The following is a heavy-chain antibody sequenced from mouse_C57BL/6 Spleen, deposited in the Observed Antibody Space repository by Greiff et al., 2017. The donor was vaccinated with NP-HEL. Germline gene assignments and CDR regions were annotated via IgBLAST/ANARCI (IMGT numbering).Heavy chain of an antibody. D-gene: IGHD4-1*02. Sequence: VQLQQSGPELVKPGASVKMSCKASGYTFTDYNMHWVKQSHGKSLEWIGYINPNNGGTSYNQKFKGKATLTVNKSSSTAYMELRSLTSEDSAVYYCGSQLAYYFDYWGQGTTLTVSS. CDR3: GSQLAYYFDY. J-gene: IGHJ2*01. CDR1: GYTFTDYN. V-gene: IGHV1-22*01. CDR2: INPNNGGT.